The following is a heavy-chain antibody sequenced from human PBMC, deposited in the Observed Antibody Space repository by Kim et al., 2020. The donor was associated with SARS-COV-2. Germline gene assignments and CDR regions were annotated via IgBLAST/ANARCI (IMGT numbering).Heavy chain of an antibody. J-gene: IGHJ6*02. D-gene: IGHD6-13*01. V-gene: IGHV1-24*01. Sequence: ASVKVSCKVSGYTLTELSMHWVRQAPGKGLEWMGGFDPEDGETIYAQKFQGRVTMTEDTSTDTAYMELSSLRSEDTAVYYCATDLGFSASSRENQQQLFPRYYYYGMDVWGQGTTVTVSS. CDR3: ATDLGFSASSRENQQQLFPRYYYYGMDV. CDR1: GYTLTELS. CDR2: FDPEDGET.